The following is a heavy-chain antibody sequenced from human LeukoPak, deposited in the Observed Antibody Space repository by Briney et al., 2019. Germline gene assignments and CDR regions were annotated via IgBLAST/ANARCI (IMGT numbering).Heavy chain of an antibody. Sequence: SVKVSCKASGGTFSSYAISWVRQAPGQGLEWMGGIIHIFGTANYAQKFQGRVTITTDESTSTAHMELSSLRSEDTAVYYCARSQGSGYDGMLYWGQGTLVTVSS. D-gene: IGHD5-12*01. V-gene: IGHV1-69*05. J-gene: IGHJ4*02. CDR2: IIHIFGTA. CDR3: ARSQGSGYDGMLY. CDR1: GGTFSSYA.